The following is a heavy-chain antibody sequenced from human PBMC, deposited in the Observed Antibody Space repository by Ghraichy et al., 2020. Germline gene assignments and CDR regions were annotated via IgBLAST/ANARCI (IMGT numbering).Heavy chain of an antibody. D-gene: IGHD3/OR15-3a*01. CDR2: ITDNGGTT. CDR3: AKFARDWPNEYLQH. CDR1: GFTFRTYA. Sequence: ETLSLTCAASGFTFRTYAMNWVRQAPGKGLEWVSAITDNGGTTYDAESVKGRFTISRDNSKNTLFLQMNSLRGEDTAVYYCAKFARDWPNEYLQHWGQGALVNVSS. J-gene: IGHJ1*01. V-gene: IGHV3-23*01.